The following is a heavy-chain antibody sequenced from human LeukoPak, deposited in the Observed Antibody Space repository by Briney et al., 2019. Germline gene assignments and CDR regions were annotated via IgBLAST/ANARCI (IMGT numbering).Heavy chain of an antibody. CDR3: ARVYLVVGDCYFDY. CDR2: IYYSGIT. Sequence: SETLSLTCTVSGDSIRGYYWNWIRQPPGKGLEWIGYIYYSGITNYNPSLKSRVTISLDKSKNQFSLKLNSLTAADTAVYYCARVYLVVGDCYFDYWGQGTLVTVSS. J-gene: IGHJ4*02. CDR1: GDSIRGYY. V-gene: IGHV4-59*13. D-gene: IGHD2-21*02.